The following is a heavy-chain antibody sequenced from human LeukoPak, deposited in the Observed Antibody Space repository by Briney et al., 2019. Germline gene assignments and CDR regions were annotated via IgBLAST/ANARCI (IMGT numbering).Heavy chain of an antibody. J-gene: IGHJ4*02. CDR2: ISYEGSNK. D-gene: IGHD3-10*01. CDR1: GFTFSSYA. V-gene: IGHV3-30-3*01. Sequence: GRSLTLSCAASGFTFSSYAIHWDRQAPSKGLEWVAVISYEGSNKYYADSVKGRFTISRDNSKNTLYLQMNSQRAEDTAVYYCARAKTPSAELLTFFDYWGQGTLVTVSS. CDR3: ARAKTPSAELLTFFDY.